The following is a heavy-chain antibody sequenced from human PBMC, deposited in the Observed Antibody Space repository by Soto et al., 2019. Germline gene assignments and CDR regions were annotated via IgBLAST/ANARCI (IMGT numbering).Heavy chain of an antibody. Sequence: QVQLVESGGGVVQPGNSLRLSCAASGFTFSDLGMHWVRQAPGKGLEWVAVIRHDGSHIYYADSVKGRFTISRDNSKNTLDLQMNGLRAEDTAIYYCVRDGVGGTTFFGYFDYWGQGILVTVSS. CDR2: IRHDGSHI. V-gene: IGHV3-33*01. J-gene: IGHJ4*03. CDR3: VRDGVGGTTFFGYFDY. D-gene: IGHD1-26*01. CDR1: GFTFSDLG.